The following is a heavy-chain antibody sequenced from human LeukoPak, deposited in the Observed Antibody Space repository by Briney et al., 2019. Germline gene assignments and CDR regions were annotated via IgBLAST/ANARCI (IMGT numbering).Heavy chain of an antibody. J-gene: IGHJ4*02. D-gene: IGHD5-24*01. Sequence: GESMKISSKASGYRFTSYWIGWVRQMPGNPLDGMAIIYSGDSDTRYSPSFPVQVTISADKFILTSYPEWSRLKASDTAMYYCARQGRDGSAFDYWGQGILVTVSS. CDR1: GYRFTSYW. V-gene: IGHV5-51*01. CDR2: IYSGDSDT. CDR3: ARQGRDGSAFDY.